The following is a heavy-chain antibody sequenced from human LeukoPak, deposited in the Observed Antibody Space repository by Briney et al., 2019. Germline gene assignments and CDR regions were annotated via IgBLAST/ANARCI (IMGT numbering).Heavy chain of an antibody. J-gene: IGHJ4*02. CDR1: GFTLSSYA. CDR3: ARQSTPHGNFDY. Sequence: PGGSLRLSCAASGFTLSSYAMHWVRQPAGKGLEWVSAIGTAGDTFYPGSVKGRFTISRENAKKSLFLQMNSLRVEDTAVYYCARQSTPHGNFDYWGQGTLVTVSS. CDR2: IGTAGDT. D-gene: IGHD1-26*01. V-gene: IGHV3-13*01.